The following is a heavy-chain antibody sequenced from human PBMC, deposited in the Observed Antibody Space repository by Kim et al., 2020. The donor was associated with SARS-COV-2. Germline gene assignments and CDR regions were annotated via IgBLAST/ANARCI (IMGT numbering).Heavy chain of an antibody. CDR3: ARFITMPREVTITPLFYFDY. D-gene: IGHD3-10*01. CDR2: IYYSGST. CDR1: GDSISSSAYY. V-gene: IGHV4-39*07. Sequence: SETLSLTCSVSGDSISSSAYYWAWIRQPPGKGLEWIGTIYYSGSTYYNSALKSRVTISVDTSRNQFSLNLRSLSAADTAVYYCARFITMPREVTITPLFYFDYWGQGTLVTVSS. J-gene: IGHJ4*02.